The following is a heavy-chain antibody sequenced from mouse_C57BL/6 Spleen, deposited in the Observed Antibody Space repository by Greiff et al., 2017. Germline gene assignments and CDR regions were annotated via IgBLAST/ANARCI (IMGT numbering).Heavy chain of an antibody. CDR1: GFTFSSYA. V-gene: IGHV5-4*03. CDR3: ARARDFDV. J-gene: IGHJ1*03. Sequence: EVNVVESGGGLVKPGGSLKLSCAASGFTFSSYAMSWVRQTPEKRLEWVATISDGGSYTYYPDNVKGRFTISRDNAKNNLYLQMSHLKSEDTAMYYCARARDFDVWGTGTTVTVSS. CDR2: ISDGGSYT.